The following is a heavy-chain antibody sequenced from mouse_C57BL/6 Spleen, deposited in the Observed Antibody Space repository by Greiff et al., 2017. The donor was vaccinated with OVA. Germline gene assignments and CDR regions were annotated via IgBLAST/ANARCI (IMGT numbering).Heavy chain of an antibody. CDR2: IDPSDSYP. J-gene: IGHJ3*01. Sequence: VQLQQSGAELVRPGTSVKLSCKASGYTFTSYWMHWVKQRPGQGLEWIGVIDPSDSYPNYNQKFKGKATLTVDTSSSTAYMQLSSLTSEDSAVYYCARSTTRALSAYWGQGTLVTVSA. CDR3: ARSTTRALSAY. CDR1: GYTFTSYW. D-gene: IGHD1-1*01. V-gene: IGHV1-59*01.